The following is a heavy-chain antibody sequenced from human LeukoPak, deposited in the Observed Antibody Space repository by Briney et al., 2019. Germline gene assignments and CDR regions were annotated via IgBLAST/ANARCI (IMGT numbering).Heavy chain of an antibody. CDR1: GSTFSSYA. Sequence: PGGSLRLSCAASGSTFSSYAMSWVRQAPGKGLEWVSAISGSGGSTYYADSVKGRFTISRDNSKNTLYLQMNSLRADDTAVYYCAKDRRGYSGYDYVYYYYGMDVWGQGTTVTVSS. J-gene: IGHJ6*02. V-gene: IGHV3-23*01. D-gene: IGHD5-12*01. CDR2: ISGSGGST. CDR3: AKDRRGYSGYDYVYYYYGMDV.